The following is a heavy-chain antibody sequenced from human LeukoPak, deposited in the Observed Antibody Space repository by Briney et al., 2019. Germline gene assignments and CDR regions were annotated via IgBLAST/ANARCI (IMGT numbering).Heavy chain of an antibody. CDR2: ISGSGGST. D-gene: IGHD6-19*01. Sequence: GGSLRLSCAASGFTFSSYVMSWVRQAPGKGLEWVSAISGSGGSTYYADSVKGRFTISRDNSKNTLYLKMNSLRAEDTAVYYCAKDASGWYASPSDYWGQGTLVTVSS. J-gene: IGHJ4*02. CDR1: GFTFSSYV. V-gene: IGHV3-23*01. CDR3: AKDASGWYASPSDY.